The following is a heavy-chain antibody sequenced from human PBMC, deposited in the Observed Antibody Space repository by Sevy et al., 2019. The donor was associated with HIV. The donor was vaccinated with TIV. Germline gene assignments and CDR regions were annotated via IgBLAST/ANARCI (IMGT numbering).Heavy chain of an antibody. Sequence: ASVKVSCKASGGTFSSCAISWVRQAPGQGLEWMGGIIPIFGTANYAQKFQGRVTITADESTSTAYMELSSLRSEDTAVYYCARAGSGHLRGELDYWGQGTLVTVSS. CDR2: IIPIFGTA. D-gene: IGHD2-15*01. CDR1: GGTFSSCA. J-gene: IGHJ4*02. CDR3: ARAGSGHLRGELDY. V-gene: IGHV1-69*13.